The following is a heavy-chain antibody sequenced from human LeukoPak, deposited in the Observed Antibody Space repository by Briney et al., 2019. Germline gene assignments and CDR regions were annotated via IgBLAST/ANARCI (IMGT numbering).Heavy chain of an antibody. CDR2: IWYDGSNK. V-gene: IGHV3-33*01. CDR1: GFTFSSYG. D-gene: IGHD6-19*01. CDR3: ARGPTRLVPAYFDY. J-gene: IGHJ4*02. Sequence: PGGSLRLSCAASGFTFSSYGMHWVRQAPGKGLEWVAVIWYDGSNKDYADSAKGRFTISRDNSKNTLYLQMNSLRAEDTAVYYCARGPTRLVPAYFDYWGQGTLVTVSS.